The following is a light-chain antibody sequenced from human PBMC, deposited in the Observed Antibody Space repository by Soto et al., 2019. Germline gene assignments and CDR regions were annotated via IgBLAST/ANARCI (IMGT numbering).Light chain of an antibody. Sequence: TQSPGTLSLSPGERATLSCMASQRVRSSYLAWYQQKPGKAPKLLIYDASNLESGVPSRFSGSGSGTEFTLTISSLQPDDFATYYCQHYNSYSEAFGQGTKVDIK. CDR2: DAS. V-gene: IGKV1-5*01. CDR3: QHYNSYSEA. CDR1: QRVRSS. J-gene: IGKJ1*01.